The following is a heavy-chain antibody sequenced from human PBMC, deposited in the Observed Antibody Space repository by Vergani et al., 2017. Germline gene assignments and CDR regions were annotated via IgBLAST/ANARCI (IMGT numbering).Heavy chain of an antibody. CDR2: MNPNSGNT. J-gene: IGHJ4*02. CDR1: GYTFTSYD. Sequence: QVQLVQSGAEVKKPGASVQVSCKASGYTFTSYDINWVRPATGQGLEWMGWMNPNSGNTGYAQKFQGRVTMTRNTSRSTAYMELSSLRSEDTAVYYCARGLVGATTRRGDYWGQGTLVTVSS. V-gene: IGHV1-8*01. CDR3: ARGLVGATTRRGDY. D-gene: IGHD1-26*01.